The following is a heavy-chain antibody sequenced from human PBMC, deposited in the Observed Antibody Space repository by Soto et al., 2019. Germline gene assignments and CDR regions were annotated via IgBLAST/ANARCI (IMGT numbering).Heavy chain of an antibody. Sequence: QVQLQQWGAGLLKPSETLSLTCAVYGGSFINHYWSWIRQPPGKGLEWIGEINHIGITNYNPSPKSRVTLSVDTSKKQFSLKLSSVAAADTAVYYCARGDILIGSRNWFDPWGQGTLVTVSS. D-gene: IGHD3-9*01. CDR1: GGSFINHY. J-gene: IGHJ5*02. CDR2: INHIGIT. CDR3: ARGDILIGSRNWFDP. V-gene: IGHV4-34*01.